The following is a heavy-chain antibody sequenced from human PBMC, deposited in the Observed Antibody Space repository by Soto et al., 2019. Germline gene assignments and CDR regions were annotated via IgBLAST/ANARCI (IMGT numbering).Heavy chain of an antibody. D-gene: IGHD5-12*01. CDR3: ARGQEGIVATH. Sequence: QVQLQQWGAGLLKPSETLSLTCTVNGGSLTGYYWSWIRQPPGKGLEWIGEVKDGGSTNYSPSLRGRVSISADTSKNHFSLRLNSVTAADTAVYFCARGQEGIVATHWDQGALVTVSS. V-gene: IGHV4-34*01. J-gene: IGHJ4*02. CDR1: GGSLTGYY. CDR2: VKDGGST.